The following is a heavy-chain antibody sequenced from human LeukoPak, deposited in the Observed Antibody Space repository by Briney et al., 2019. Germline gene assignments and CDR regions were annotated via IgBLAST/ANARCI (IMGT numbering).Heavy chain of an antibody. V-gene: IGHV1-2*06. J-gene: IGHJ4*02. CDR1: GYTFTDSY. CDR3: ARGGRTIAHFDY. D-gene: IGHD4/OR15-4a*01. CDR2: INPNSGDP. Sequence: GASVKVSCKTSGYTFTDSYIHWVRQAPGQGLEWMGRINPNSGDPNYPQKFQGRVAMTRDTSISTAYMEMSSLTSDDTAVYYCARGGRTIAHFDYWGQGTLVTVSS.